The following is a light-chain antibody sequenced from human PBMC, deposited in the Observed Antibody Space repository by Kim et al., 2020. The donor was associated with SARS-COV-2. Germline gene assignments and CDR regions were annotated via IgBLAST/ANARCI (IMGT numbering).Light chain of an antibody. J-gene: IGLJ2*01. Sequence: QAVVTQEPSLSVSPGGTVTLTCASSTGTVTSGPVPYWFQQKPGQVPMTLIYDTNNFHSWTPARFAASLLAGKAALTLSRAQPEEEAEYYCLLFYSGVRVFGGGTQLTVL. V-gene: IGLV7-46*01. CDR3: LLFYSGVRV. CDR1: TGTVTSGPV. CDR2: DTN.